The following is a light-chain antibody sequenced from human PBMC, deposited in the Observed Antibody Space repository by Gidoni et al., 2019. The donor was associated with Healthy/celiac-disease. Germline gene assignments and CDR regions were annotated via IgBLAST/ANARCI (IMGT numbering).Light chain of an antibody. CDR3: QQSYSTPPWT. Sequence: DIQMTQSPSSLSASVGDRVTITCRASQSISSYLNWYQQKPGKAPKLLIYAASSLQSGVPSRFSGSGSGKDFTLTISSQQPEDFATYYCQQSYSTPPWTFGQGTKVEIK. CDR1: QSISSY. CDR2: AAS. V-gene: IGKV1-39*01. J-gene: IGKJ1*01.